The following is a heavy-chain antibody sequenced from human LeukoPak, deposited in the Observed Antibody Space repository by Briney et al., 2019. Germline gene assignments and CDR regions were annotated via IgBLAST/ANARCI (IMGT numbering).Heavy chain of an antibody. J-gene: IGHJ3*02. CDR1: GGSISSSSYY. CDR3: ASGYSYADAFDI. D-gene: IGHD5-18*01. Sequence: SETLSLTCTVSGGSISSSSYYWGWVRQPPGKGREWIGSIYYSGTTYYNPSLKSRVTISVDTSKNQFSLKLSSVTAADTAVYYCASGYSYADAFDIWGQGTMVTVSS. V-gene: IGHV4-39*01. CDR2: IYYSGTT.